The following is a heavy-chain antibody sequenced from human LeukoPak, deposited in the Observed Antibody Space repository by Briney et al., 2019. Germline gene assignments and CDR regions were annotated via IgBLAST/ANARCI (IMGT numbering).Heavy chain of an antibody. D-gene: IGHD3-10*01. CDR3: ARDLLVRGAGDAFDI. Sequence: GGSLRLSCTASGFTLSSHGMHWVRQAPGKGLEWVANIWYDGSREHYADSVKGRLTISRESSTNTLYLQMNSLRAEDTAIYYCARDLLVRGAGDAFDIWGQGTMVSVSS. V-gene: IGHV3-33*01. CDR1: GFTLSSHG. J-gene: IGHJ3*02. CDR2: IWYDGSRE.